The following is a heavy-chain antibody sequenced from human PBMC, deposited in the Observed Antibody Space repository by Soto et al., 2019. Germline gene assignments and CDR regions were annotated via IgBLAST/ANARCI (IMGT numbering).Heavy chain of an antibody. Sequence: SETLSLTWTVFCGSISSYYWSRIRQPPGKGLEWIGYIYYSGSTNYNPSLKSRVTISVDTSKNQFSLKLSSVTAADTAVYYCARHGGYCSGGSCYLPFDYWGQGTLVTVSS. CDR2: IYYSGST. V-gene: IGHV4-59*08. J-gene: IGHJ4*02. CDR3: ARHGGYCSGGSCYLPFDY. CDR1: CGSISSYY. D-gene: IGHD2-15*01.